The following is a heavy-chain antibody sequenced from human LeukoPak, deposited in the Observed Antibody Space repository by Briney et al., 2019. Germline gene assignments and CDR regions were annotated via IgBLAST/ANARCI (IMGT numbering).Heavy chain of an antibody. V-gene: IGHV4-4*07. CDR2: IYTSGST. CDR3: ARFSGGSGSYYYAFDI. J-gene: IGHJ3*02. CDR1: GGSISSYY. D-gene: IGHD3-10*01. Sequence: SETLSLTCTVSGGSISSYYWSWIRQPAGKGLEWIGRIYTSGSTNYNPSLKSRVTMSVDTSKNQFSLKLSSVTAADTAVYYCARFSGGSGSYYYAFDIWGQGTMVTVSS.